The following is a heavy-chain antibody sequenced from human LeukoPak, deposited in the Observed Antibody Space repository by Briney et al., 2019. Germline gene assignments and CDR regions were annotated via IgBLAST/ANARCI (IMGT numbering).Heavy chain of an antibody. J-gene: IGHJ6*03. CDR1: GYTFTGYY. D-gene: IGHD5-24*01. CDR2: INPNSGGT. V-gene: IGHV1-2*02. Sequence: ASVKVSCKASGYTFTGYYMHWVRQAPGQGLEWMGWINPNSGGTNYAQKFQGRVTMTRDTSISTAYMELSRLRSDDTAVYYCARDPEGDGYNEGYYMDVWGKGTTVTISS. CDR3: ARDPEGDGYNEGYYMDV.